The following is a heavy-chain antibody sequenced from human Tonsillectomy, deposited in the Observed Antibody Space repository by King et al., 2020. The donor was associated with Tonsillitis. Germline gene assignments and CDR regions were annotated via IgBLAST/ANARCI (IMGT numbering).Heavy chain of an antibody. CDR3: ATPGHSGRGAFDI. J-gene: IGHJ3*02. V-gene: IGHV3-21*01. CDR1: GFTFSSYS. CDR2: ISSSSSYI. D-gene: IGHD3-10*01. Sequence: VQLVESGGGLVKPGGSLRLSCAASGFTFSSYSMNWVRQAPGKGLEWVSSISSSSSYIYYADSVKGRFTISRDNAKNSLYLQMNSLRAEDTAVYYCATPGHSGRGAFDIWGQGTMVTVSS.